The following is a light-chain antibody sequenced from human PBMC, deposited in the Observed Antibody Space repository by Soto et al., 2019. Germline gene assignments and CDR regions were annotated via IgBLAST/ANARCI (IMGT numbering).Light chain of an antibody. V-gene: IGLV2-14*01. CDR2: VVS. J-gene: IGLJ1*01. Sequence: QSVLTQPASVSGSPGQSITISCTGTTSDVGGYDYVSWYQQLPGQAPKLLIYVVSNRPSGVSHRFSGSKSGNTAYLSISGHQAEDEAEDYCYSFTAGNTLYVFGTGTKVTVL. CDR3: YSFTAGNTLYV. CDR1: TSDVGGYDY.